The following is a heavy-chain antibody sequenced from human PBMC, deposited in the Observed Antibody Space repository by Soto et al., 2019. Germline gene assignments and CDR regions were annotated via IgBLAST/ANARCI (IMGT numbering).Heavy chain of an antibody. V-gene: IGHV3-9*01. CDR3: AKDRRPDGYSDYYYGMDV. J-gene: IGHJ6*02. D-gene: IGHD3-22*01. CDR1: GFTFDDYA. CDR2: ISWNSGSI. Sequence: EVQLVESGGGLVQPGRSLRLSCAASGFTFDDYAMHWVRQAPGKGLEWVSGISWNSGSIGYADSVKGRFTISRDNAKNSLYLQMNSLRAEDTALYYCAKDRRPDGYSDYYYGMDVWGQGTTVTVSS.